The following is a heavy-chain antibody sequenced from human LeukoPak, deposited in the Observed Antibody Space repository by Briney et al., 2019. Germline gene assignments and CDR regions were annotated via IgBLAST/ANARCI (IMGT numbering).Heavy chain of an antibody. D-gene: IGHD2/OR15-2a*01. J-gene: IGHJ4*02. CDR3: ATGGRRYYAD. CDR2: IKEDGSEK. V-gene: IGHV3-7*01. CDR1: GFMFSSNT. Sequence: GGTLRLSCVVSGFMFSSNTMTWVRQAPGKGLEWVANIKEDGSEKHYVDSVKGRSTISRDNAKNSLYLQMNSLRAEDTAVYYCATGGRRYYADWGQGTLVTVSS.